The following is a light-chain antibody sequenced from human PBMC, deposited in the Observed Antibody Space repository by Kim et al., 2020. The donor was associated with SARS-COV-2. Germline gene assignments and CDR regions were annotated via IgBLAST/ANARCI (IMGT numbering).Light chain of an antibody. J-gene: IGLJ2*01. CDR3: AAWDDSLNGVV. CDR2: TNN. V-gene: IGLV1-44*01. Sequence: QSVLTQPPSASGTPGQRVTISCSGSSSNIGSNPVNWYQQFPGTVPKLLIYTNNQWPSGVPDRFSGSKSGTSASLAISGLQSEDEADYYCAAWDDSLNGVVFGGGTQLTVL. CDR1: SSNIGSNP.